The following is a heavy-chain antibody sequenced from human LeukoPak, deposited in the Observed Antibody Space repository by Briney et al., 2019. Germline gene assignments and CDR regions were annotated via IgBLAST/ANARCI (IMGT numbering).Heavy chain of an antibody. J-gene: IGHJ5*02. D-gene: IGHD1-26*01. CDR2: IRSKANSYAT. Sequence: GGSLRLSCAASGFTFSGSAMHWARQASGKGLEWVGRIRSKANSYATAYAASVKGRFTISRDDSKNTAYLQMNSLKTEDTAVYYCTRHRSGSSSTNWFDPWGQGTLVTVSS. V-gene: IGHV3-73*01. CDR3: TRHRSGSSSTNWFDP. CDR1: GFTFSGSA.